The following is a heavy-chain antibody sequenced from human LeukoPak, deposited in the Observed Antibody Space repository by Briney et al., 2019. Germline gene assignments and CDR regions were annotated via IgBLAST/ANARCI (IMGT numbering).Heavy chain of an antibody. D-gene: IGHD3-10*01. CDR2: INHSGST. J-gene: IGHJ4*02. V-gene: IGHV4-34*01. CDR3: ALHITMVRGVTSGY. CDR1: GGSFSGYY. Sequence: PSETLSLTCAVYGGSFSGYYWSWIRQPPGKGLEWIGEINHSGSTNYNPSLTSRVTISVDTSKNQFSLKLSSVTAADTAVYYCALHITMVRGVTSGYWGQGTLVTVSS.